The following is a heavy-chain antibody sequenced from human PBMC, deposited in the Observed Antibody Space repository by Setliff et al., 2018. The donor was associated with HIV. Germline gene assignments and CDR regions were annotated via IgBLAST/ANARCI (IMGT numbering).Heavy chain of an antibody. CDR1: GFTLSSYI. Sequence: GSLRLSCAASGFTLSSYIMNWVRQAPGKGLEWVSSISSSSTYIYYADSLKGRFTISRDNPKNSLYLQMNSLRAEDTAVYYCARDWEWRTSGWEARFDYWGQGTLVTVSS. J-gene: IGHJ4*02. V-gene: IGHV3-21*04. CDR3: ARDWEWRTSGWEARFDY. D-gene: IGHD6-19*01. CDR2: ISSSSTYI.